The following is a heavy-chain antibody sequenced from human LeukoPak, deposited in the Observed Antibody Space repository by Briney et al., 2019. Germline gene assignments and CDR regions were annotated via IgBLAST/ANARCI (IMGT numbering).Heavy chain of an antibody. D-gene: IGHD3-3*01. J-gene: IGHJ4*02. Sequence: GRSLRLSCAASGFTFSSYGMHWVRQAPGKGLEWVAVIWYDGSNKYYADSVKGRFTISRDNSKNTLYLQMNSLRAEDTAVYYCARDLGPISITPDYWGQGTLVTVSS. CDR2: IWYDGSNK. V-gene: IGHV3-33*01. CDR1: GFTFSSYG. CDR3: ARDLGPISITPDY.